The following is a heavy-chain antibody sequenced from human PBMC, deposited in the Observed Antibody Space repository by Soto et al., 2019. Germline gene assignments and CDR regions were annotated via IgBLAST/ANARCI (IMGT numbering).Heavy chain of an antibody. J-gene: IGHJ6*03. CDR3: AIGPLITIFGVVIYYLDF. CDR2: IIPILGIA. CDR1: GGTFSSCT. V-gene: IGHV1-69*02. D-gene: IGHD3-3*01. Sequence: SVKVSCKASGGTFSSCTISWMRQAPGQGLEWMGRIIPILGIANYAQKFQGRVTITADKSTSTANIELSSLRSEDTAVYYCAIGPLITIFGVVIYYLDFWGKGTTVPVS.